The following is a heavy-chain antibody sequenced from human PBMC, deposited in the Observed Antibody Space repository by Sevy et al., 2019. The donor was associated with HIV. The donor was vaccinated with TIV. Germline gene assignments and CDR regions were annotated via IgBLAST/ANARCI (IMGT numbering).Heavy chain of an antibody. V-gene: IGHV3-21*06. CDR2: ISSGSSYI. Sequence: GGSLRLSCAASQFTFRDYTMNWVRQTPGKGLEWISYISSGSSYIRYADSVKGRFTISRDNAENSLYLQMNRLRAEDTGVYFCARDRDYYGSGTYDYWGQGILVTVSS. D-gene: IGHD3-10*01. CDR1: QFTFRDYT. J-gene: IGHJ4*02. CDR3: ARDRDYYGSGTYDY.